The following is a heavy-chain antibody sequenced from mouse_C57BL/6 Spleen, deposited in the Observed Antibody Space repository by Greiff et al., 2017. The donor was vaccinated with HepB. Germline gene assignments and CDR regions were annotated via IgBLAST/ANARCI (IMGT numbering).Heavy chain of an antibody. CDR1: GFTFSDYG. D-gene: IGHD2-1*01. Sequence: EVKVVESGGGLVKPGGSLKLSCAASGFTFSDYGMHWVRQAPEKGLEWVAYISSGSSTIYYADTVKGRFTISRDNAKNTLFLQMTSLRSEDTAMYYCARTGGNYFFAYWGQGTLVTVSA. CDR2: ISSGSSTI. V-gene: IGHV5-17*01. J-gene: IGHJ3*01. CDR3: ARTGGNYFFAY.